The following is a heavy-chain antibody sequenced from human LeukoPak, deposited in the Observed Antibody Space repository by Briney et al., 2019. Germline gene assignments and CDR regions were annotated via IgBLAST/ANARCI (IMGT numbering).Heavy chain of an antibody. D-gene: IGHD2-15*01. Sequence: GESLKISCKGSGYSFTSYWIGWVRQMPGKGLEWMGIIYPGDSDTRYSPSFQGQVTISADKSISTAYLQWSSLKASDTAMYYCASSTRGVEVAAPYFDYWGQGTLVTVSS. V-gene: IGHV5-51*01. J-gene: IGHJ4*02. CDR2: IYPGDSDT. CDR1: GYSFTSYW. CDR3: ASSTRGVEVAAPYFDY.